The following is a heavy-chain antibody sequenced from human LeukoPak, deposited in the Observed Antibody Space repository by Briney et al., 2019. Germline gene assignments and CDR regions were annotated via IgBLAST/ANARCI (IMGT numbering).Heavy chain of an antibody. CDR2: INPSGGST. CDR1: GYTFTSYY. CDR3: ARDGILLWFGESYNWFDP. V-gene: IGHV1-46*01. J-gene: IGHJ5*02. D-gene: IGHD3-10*01. Sequence: ASVKVSCKASGYTFTSYYMHWVRQAPGQGLEWMGIINPSGGSTSYAQKFQGGVTMTRDTSTSTVYMELSSLRSEDTAVYYCARDGILLWFGESYNWFDPWGQGTLVTVSS.